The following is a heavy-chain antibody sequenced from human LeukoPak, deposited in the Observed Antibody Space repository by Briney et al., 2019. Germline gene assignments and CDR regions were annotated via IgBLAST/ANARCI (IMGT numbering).Heavy chain of an antibody. CDR1: GYTFTSYG. CDR2: ISAYNGNT. D-gene: IGHD3-10*01. Sequence: ASVKVSCKASGYTFTSYGISWVRQAPGQGLEWMGWISAYNGNTNYAQKLQGRVTMTTDTSTSTAYMELRSLRSDDTAVYYCARDRFMVRGVIITPYYFDYWGQGTLVTVSS. J-gene: IGHJ4*02. CDR3: ARDRFMVRGVIITPYYFDY. V-gene: IGHV1-18*01.